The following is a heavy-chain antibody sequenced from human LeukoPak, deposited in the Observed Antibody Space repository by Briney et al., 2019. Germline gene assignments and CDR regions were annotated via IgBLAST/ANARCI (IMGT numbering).Heavy chain of an antibody. J-gene: IGHJ4*02. D-gene: IGHD3-22*01. CDR3: ASYYYDSSGYYLAHDY. CDR2: IYHSGST. Sequence: PSETLSLTCAVSGYSISSGYYWGWIRQPPGKGLEGIGSIYHSGSTYYNPSLKSRVTISVDTSKNQFSLKLSSVTAADTAVYYCASYYYDSSGYYLAHDYWGQGTLVTVSS. CDR1: GYSISSGYY. V-gene: IGHV4-38-2*01.